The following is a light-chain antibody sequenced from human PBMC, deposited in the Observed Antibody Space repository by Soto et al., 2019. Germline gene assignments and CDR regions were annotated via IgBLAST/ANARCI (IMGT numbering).Light chain of an antibody. CDR2: EVV. V-gene: IGLV2-8*01. J-gene: IGLJ1*01. CDR3: KSYAGSNTYV. CDR1: KNDIGVYDF. Sequence: ALTQPSSASGSPGQSVTISCTGTKNDIGVYDFVSWYQHHPGKAPRLIIYEVVQRPSGVPDRFSGSKSGNTASLTVSGLQAADEADYFCKSYAGSNTYVFGSGTKVTVL.